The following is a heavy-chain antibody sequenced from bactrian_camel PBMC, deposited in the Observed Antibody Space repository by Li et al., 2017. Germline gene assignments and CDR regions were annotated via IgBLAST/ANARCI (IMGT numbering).Heavy chain of an antibody. V-gene: IGHV3S53*01. CDR2: IADDGRM. Sequence: HVQLVESGGGSVKAGGSLRLPCVGSEYTFSATCMAWFRQAPAKEREGVAGIADDGRMQYTDSVKGRFTISKDNAKNTLYRQMDNLQPEDTAVYYCAARPVNTRACVAGGRYEFGYWGQGTQVTVS. J-gene: IGHJ4*01. CDR3: AARPVNTRACVAGGRYEFGY. CDR1: EYTFSATC. D-gene: IGHD1*01.